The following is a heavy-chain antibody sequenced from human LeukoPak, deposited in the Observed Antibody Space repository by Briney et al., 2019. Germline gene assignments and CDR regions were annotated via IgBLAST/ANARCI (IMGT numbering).Heavy chain of an antibody. V-gene: IGHV1-69*13. CDR2: IIPIFGTA. CDR1: GGTFSSYA. J-gene: IGHJ6*02. D-gene: IGHD3-3*01. Sequence: GASVKVSCKASGGTFSSYAISWVRQAPGQELEWMGGIIPIFGTANYAQKFQGRVTITADESTSTAYMELSSLRSEDTAVYYCARELRYYDFWSGYPSYYYYGMDVWSQGTTVTVSS. CDR3: ARELRYYDFWSGYPSYYYYGMDV.